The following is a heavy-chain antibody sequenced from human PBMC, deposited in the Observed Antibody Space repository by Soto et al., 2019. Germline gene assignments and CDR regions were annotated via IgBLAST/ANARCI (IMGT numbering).Heavy chain of an antibody. J-gene: IGHJ5*02. CDR1: GYTLTELS. Sequence: PSVKVSCKVSGYTLTELSMHWVRQAPGKGLEWMGGFDPEDGETIYARKFQGRVTMTEDTSTDTAYMELSSLRSEDTAVYYCATVLNNWFDPWGQETLVTVSS. V-gene: IGHV1-24*01. CDR3: ATVLNNWFDP. CDR2: FDPEDGET.